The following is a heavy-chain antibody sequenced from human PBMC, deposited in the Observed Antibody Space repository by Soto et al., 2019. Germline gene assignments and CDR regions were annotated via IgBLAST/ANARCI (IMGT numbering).Heavy chain of an antibody. V-gene: IGHV4-31*03. J-gene: IGHJ4*02. CDR3: FGGSRGAGLFDY. D-gene: IGHD6-25*01. Sequence: QVQLQESGPGLVKTSQTLSLTCTVSGGSISSGGYYWSWIRQHPGKGVEWIGYIYYSGSTYYNPSLKGRVILAVDTCKKQFSLKLRSVTAADTAVYYFFGGSRGAGLFDYWGQGTLITVSS. CDR2: IYYSGST. CDR1: GGSISSGGYY.